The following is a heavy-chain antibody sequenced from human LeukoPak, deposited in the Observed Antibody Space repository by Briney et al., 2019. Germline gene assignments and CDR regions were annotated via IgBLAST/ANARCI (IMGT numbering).Heavy chain of an antibody. CDR3: ARTSMVRGVIRP. CDR1: GGSISSGGYS. Sequence: SQTLSLTCAVSGGSISSGGYSWRWLRQPPGKGLEWIGYIYHSGSTYYNPSLKSRVTISVDRSKNRFSLKLSSVTAADTAVYYCARTSMVRGVIRPWGQGTLVTVSS. CDR2: IYHSGST. V-gene: IGHV4-30-2*01. J-gene: IGHJ4*02. D-gene: IGHD3-10*01.